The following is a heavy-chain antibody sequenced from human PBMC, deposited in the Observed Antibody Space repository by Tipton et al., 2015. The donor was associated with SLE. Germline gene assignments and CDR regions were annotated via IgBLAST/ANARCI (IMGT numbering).Heavy chain of an antibody. CDR2: VHTIGTT. Sequence: TLSLTCSVSSGSIKNGSVYWSWLRQPAGKGLEWIGHVHTIGTTKYKPSLKSRVSMSVDSSKNQFSLNLRSVTAADTAVYFCVRDRFDSGVSHFDFWGQGTLVTVSS. CDR3: VRDRFDSGVSHFDF. V-gene: IGHV4-61*09. J-gene: IGHJ4*02. CDR1: SGSIKNGSVY. D-gene: IGHD3-22*01.